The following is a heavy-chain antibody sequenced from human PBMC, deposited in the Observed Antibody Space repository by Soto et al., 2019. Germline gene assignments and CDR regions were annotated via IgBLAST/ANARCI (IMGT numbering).Heavy chain of an antibody. CDR2: ISSSNSII. V-gene: IGHV3-48*01. J-gene: IGHJ6*03. CDR1: GFTFSTYS. D-gene: IGHD2-2*01. Sequence: PGGSLRLSCAASGFTFSTYSMNWVRQAPGKGLEWVSYISSSNSIIYYADSVKGRLTISRDNAKNSLYLQMNSLRVEDTAVYYCARDSPSYFNSTSCSSGDNYYYYYMDVWGKGTTVTVSS. CDR3: ARDSPSYFNSTSCSSGDNYYYYYMDV.